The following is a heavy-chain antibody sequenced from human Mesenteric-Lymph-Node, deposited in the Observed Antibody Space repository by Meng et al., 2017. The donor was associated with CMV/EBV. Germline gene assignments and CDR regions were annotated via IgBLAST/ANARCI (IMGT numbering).Heavy chain of an antibody. J-gene: IGHJ4*02. CDR1: GDSISNSPYY. D-gene: IGHD3-22*01. V-gene: IGHV4-39*01. Sequence: QLQESGPGLVKPSVPLSLSCIVSGDSISNSPYYWTWIRQPPGKGLEWIGSVHHSGTTYYNPSLKGRLTISVDTSANLFSLRLTTVTAADTATYYCARRGNYDSDYSEYWGQGTLVTVSS. CDR2: VHHSGTT. CDR3: ARRGNYDSDYSEY.